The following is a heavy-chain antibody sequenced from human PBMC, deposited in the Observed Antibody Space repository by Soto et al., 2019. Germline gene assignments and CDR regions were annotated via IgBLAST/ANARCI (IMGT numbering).Heavy chain of an antibody. D-gene: IGHD3-22*01. J-gene: IGHJ6*02. CDR1: GYSFTSYW. Sequence: GESLKISCKGSGYSFTSYWIGWVRQMPGKGLEWMGIIYPGDSDTRYSPSFQGQVTISADKSISTAYLQWSSLKASDTAMYYCARHKRRNDSSGYYHKVCYYYGMDVWGQGTTVTVSS. CDR2: IYPGDSDT. V-gene: IGHV5-51*01. CDR3: ARHKRRNDSSGYYHKVCYYYGMDV.